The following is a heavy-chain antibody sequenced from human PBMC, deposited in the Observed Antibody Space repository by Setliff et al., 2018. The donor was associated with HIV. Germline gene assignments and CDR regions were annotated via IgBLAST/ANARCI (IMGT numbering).Heavy chain of an antibody. V-gene: IGHV4-34*01. J-gene: IGHJ6*02. CDR1: GGSFSGYY. CDR3: ARVMGGSGYYEIWYYYGLDV. D-gene: IGHD3-22*01. CDR2: VNHDENT. Sequence: TLSLTCAVYGGSFSGYYWSWIRQPPKKGLEWIGEVNHDENTNYNPSLKSRVTMSLDTSKNHFSLQLSSVTAADTAVYFCARVMGGSGYYEIWYYYGLDVWGQGTTVTVSS.